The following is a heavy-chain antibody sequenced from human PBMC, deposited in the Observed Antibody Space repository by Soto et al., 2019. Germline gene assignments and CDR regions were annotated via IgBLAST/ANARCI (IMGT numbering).Heavy chain of an antibody. J-gene: IGHJ4*02. Sequence: QVQLQESGPGLVKPSGPLSLTCYVSGGSSASSNWWSWVRQPPGKWLEWIGEIYPSGSTNYNPSLKSRVTISVDKSKKQFALKLSSVTAADTAVDYCARSDLDTLDYWGQGTLVTVSS. CDR1: GGSSASSNW. V-gene: IGHV4-4*02. D-gene: IGHD1-1*01. CDR3: ARSDLDTLDY. CDR2: IYPSGST.